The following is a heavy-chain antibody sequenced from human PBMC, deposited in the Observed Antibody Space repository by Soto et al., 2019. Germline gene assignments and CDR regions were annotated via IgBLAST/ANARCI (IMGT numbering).Heavy chain of an antibody. CDR2: ISSSSYI. CDR3: ARDREYYDSSGLFDY. D-gene: IGHD3-22*01. J-gene: IGHJ4*02. V-gene: IGHV3-21*01. CDR1: GFTFSSYS. Sequence: GSLRLSCAASGFTFSSYSMNWVRQAPGKGLEWVSSISSSSYIYYADSVKGRFTISRDNAKNSLYLQMNSLRAEDTAVYYCARDREYYDSSGLFDYWGQGTLVTVSS.